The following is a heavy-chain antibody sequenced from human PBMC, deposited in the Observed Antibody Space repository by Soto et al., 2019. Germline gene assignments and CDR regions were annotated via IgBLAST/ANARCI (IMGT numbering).Heavy chain of an antibody. CDR3: AKDVVRQPVRSNYIFYGMDV. Sequence: GGSLRLSCAASGFTFNNYGMHWVRQAPGKGLEWVAVISFDGTKKYYVDAVKGRFTISRDSPKNTLYLQMNSLRPEDTAVYYCAKDVVRQPVRSNYIFYGMDVWGQGTTVTVSS. V-gene: IGHV3-30*18. CDR1: GFTFNNYG. CDR2: ISFDGTKK. D-gene: IGHD2-21*01. J-gene: IGHJ6*02.